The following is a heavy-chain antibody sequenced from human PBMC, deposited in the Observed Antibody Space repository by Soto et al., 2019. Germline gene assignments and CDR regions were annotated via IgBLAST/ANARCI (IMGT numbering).Heavy chain of an antibody. Sequence: LSLTCTVSGGSISSGGYYWSWIRQHPGKGLEWIGYIYYSGSTYYNPSLKSRVTISVDTSKNQFSLKLSSVTAADTAVYYCARDSVVVVYPTNYYYGMDVWGQGTTVTVSS. CDR2: IYYSGST. V-gene: IGHV4-31*03. J-gene: IGHJ6*02. D-gene: IGHD2-2*01. CDR3: ARDSVVVVYPTNYYYGMDV. CDR1: GGSISSGGYY.